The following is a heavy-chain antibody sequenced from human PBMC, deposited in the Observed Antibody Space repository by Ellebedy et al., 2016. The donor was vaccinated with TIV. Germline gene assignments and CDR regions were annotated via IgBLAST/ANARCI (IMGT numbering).Heavy chain of an antibody. Sequence: GESLKISCQGSAYSFINYWIVWVRQMPGRGLEWMGIIDLSDSDTNYSPSFQGQITISADRSVTTAYLPFNSLKPSDTAVYYCAKLGNRATPDDSWGQGTLVTVSS. CDR1: AYSFINYW. CDR2: IDLSDSDT. CDR3: AKLGNRATPDDS. J-gene: IGHJ4*02. D-gene: IGHD1-14*01. V-gene: IGHV5-51*01.